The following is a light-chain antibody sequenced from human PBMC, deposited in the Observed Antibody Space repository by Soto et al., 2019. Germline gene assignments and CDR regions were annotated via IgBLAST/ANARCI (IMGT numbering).Light chain of an antibody. CDR2: AAS. CDR3: QQSYSSPFT. V-gene: IGKV1-39*01. CDR1: QSIGNY. Sequence: DIQMTQSPSSLSASVGDRVTITCRASQSIGNYLSWYQQKPGKAPKVLIYAASSLQSGVPSRFSGSGSETDFTLAISSLQAEDFATYFCQQSYSSPFTFGQGTKLDIK. J-gene: IGKJ2*01.